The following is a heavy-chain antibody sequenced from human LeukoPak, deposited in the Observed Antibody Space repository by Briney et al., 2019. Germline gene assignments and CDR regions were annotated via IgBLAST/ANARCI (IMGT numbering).Heavy chain of an antibody. J-gene: IGHJ6*02. CDR3: ARRVVTVDPETYYYYYGMDV. D-gene: IGHD4-23*01. CDR2: MNPNSGNT. Sequence: ASVKVSCKASGYTFTSYDINWVRQATGQGLEWMGWMNPNSGNTGYAQKFQGRVTMTRNTSISTAYMELSSLRSEDTAVYYCARRVVTVDPETYYYYYGMDVWGQGTTVTVSS. V-gene: IGHV1-8*01. CDR1: GYTFTSYD.